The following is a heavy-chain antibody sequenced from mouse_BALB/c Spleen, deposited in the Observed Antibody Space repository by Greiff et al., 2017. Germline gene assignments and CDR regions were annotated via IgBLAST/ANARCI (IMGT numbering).Heavy chain of an antibody. CDR1: GFTFSSYA. CDR3: ARGDYYYGSSYWYFDV. Sequence: DVKLVESGGGLVKPGGSLKLSCAASGFTFSSYAMSWVRQTPEKRLEWVASISSGGSTYYPDSVKGRFTISRDNARNILYLQMSSLRSEDTAMYYCARGDYYYGSSYWYFDVWGAGTTVTVSS. V-gene: IGHV5-6-5*01. J-gene: IGHJ1*01. CDR2: ISSGGST. D-gene: IGHD1-1*01.